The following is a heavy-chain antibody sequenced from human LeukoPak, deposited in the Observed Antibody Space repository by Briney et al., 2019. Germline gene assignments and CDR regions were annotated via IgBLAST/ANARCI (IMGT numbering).Heavy chain of an antibody. Sequence: ASVKVSCKASGYTFTSYDINWVRQATGQGLEWMGWMNPNSGNTGYAQKFQGRVTMTRNTSISTAYMELSSLRSEGTAMYYCARSKFSVVPAAIREENWFDPWGQGTLVTVSS. CDR1: GYTFTSYD. CDR2: MNPNSGNT. V-gene: IGHV1-8*01. D-gene: IGHD2-2*02. J-gene: IGHJ5*02. CDR3: ARSKFSVVPAAIREENWFDP.